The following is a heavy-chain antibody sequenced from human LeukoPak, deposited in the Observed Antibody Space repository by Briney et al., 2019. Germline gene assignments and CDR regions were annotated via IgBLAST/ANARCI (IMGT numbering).Heavy chain of an antibody. D-gene: IGHD1-1*01. CDR1: DYSIRTVYY. CDR3: ARLSGTRDY. V-gene: IGHV4-38-2*02. Sequence: SETLSLTCTVSDYSIRTVYYWGWIRQPPGKGLEWLGSIYHSGSTYYNPSLKSRVTISVDAPKNQFSLKLSSVTAADTAVYYCARLSGTRDYWGQGTLLPSPQ. J-gene: IGHJ4*02. CDR2: IYHSGST.